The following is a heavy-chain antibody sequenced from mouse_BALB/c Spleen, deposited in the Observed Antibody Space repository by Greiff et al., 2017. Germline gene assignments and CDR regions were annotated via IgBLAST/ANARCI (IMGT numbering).Heavy chain of an antibody. V-gene: IGHV1-7*01. CDR2: INPSTGYT. D-gene: IGHD2-1*01. Sequence: VQLQQSGAELVKPGASVKLSCKASGYTFTSYWMHWVKQRPGQGLEWIGYINPSTGYTEYNQKFKDKATLTADKSSSTAYMQLCSLTSEDSAVYYCARSIYYDNSPAYWGQGTLVTVSA. CDR1: GYTFTSYW. CDR3: ARSIYYDNSPAY. J-gene: IGHJ3*01.